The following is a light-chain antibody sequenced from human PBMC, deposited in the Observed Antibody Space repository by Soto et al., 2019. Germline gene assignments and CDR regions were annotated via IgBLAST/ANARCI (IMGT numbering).Light chain of an antibody. CDR1: QSISNW. CDR3: QQYNSYSKT. V-gene: IGKV1-5*01. J-gene: IGKJ1*01. Sequence: DIQMTQSPSSLSAFVGDRVTITCRASQSISNWLAWYQQKPGKAPKLLIYHASSLESGVPSRFSGSGSGTEFTLTISSLQPDDFATYYCQQYNSYSKTFGQGTKVEIK. CDR2: HAS.